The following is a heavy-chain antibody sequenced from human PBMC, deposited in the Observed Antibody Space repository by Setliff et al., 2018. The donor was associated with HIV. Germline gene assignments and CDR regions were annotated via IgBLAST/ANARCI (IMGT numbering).Heavy chain of an antibody. V-gene: IGHV4-4*07. CDR1: GGSFGVYR. CDR3: ARDRHSSGLGSYGP. J-gene: IGHJ5*02. Sequence: SQTLSLTCTISGGSFGVYRWSWIRQSAGRGLEWIGRIDSSGTTDYKPSLKGRVAISVDTSRNQFSLRVTSVTAADTAVYFCARDRHSSGLGSYGPWGPGSLVTVSS. CDR2: IDSSGTT. D-gene: IGHD3-10*01.